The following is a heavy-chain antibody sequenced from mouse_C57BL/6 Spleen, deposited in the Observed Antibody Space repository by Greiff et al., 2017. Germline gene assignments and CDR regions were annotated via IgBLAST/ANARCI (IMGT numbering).Heavy chain of an antibody. V-gene: IGHV1-61*01. J-gene: IGHJ3*01. CDR3: ARESPAGFAY. CDR1: GYTFTSYW. Sequence: QVQLQQPGAELVRPGSSVKLSCKASGYTFTSYWMDWVKQRPGQGLEWIGNIYPSDSETHYNQKFKDKATLTVDKSSSTAYMQLSSLTSEDSAVYYCARESPAGFAYWGQGTLVTVSA. CDR2: IYPSDSET.